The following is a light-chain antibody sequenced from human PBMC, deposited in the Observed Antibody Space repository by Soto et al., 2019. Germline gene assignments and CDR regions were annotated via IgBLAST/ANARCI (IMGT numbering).Light chain of an antibody. Sequence: EIVMTQYPATLSGSPGERATLSCRASQSVSRNLAWYQQKPGQAPRLLIYGASTRATGIPARFSGSGSGTEFTLTISSLQSEDFAVYYCHQYNNWPEWTFGQGTKVDIK. CDR1: QSVSRN. J-gene: IGKJ1*01. CDR3: HQYNNWPEWT. CDR2: GAS. V-gene: IGKV3-15*01.